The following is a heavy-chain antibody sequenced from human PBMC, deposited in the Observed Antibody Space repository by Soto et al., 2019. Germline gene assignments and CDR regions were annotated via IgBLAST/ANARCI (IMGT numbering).Heavy chain of an antibody. J-gene: IGHJ4*02. CDR3: ARVGDDYNLNY. CDR2: ISSSGSTK. CDR1: GFTFSRYE. D-gene: IGHD4-4*01. V-gene: IGHV3-48*03. Sequence: EVQLVESGGGLVQPGGSLRLSCAASGFTFSRYEMNWVRQAPGKGLEWVSYISSSGSTKYYADSVKGRFTISRDNVKNSLYLQMNSLRVEDTAVYYCARVGDDYNLNYWGQGTLVTVSS.